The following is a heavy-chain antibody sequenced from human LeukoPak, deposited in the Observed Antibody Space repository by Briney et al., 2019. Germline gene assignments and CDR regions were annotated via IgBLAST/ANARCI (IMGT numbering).Heavy chain of an antibody. CDR3: AKAPPLRYFDWLLPYFDY. CDR1: GFTFSSYA. J-gene: IGHJ4*02. Sequence: GGSLRLSRAASGFTFSSYAMSWVRQAPGKGLEWVSAISGSGGSTYYADSVKGRFTISRDNSKNTLYLQMNSLRAEDTAVYYCAKAPPLRYFDWLLPYFDYWGQGTLVTVSS. V-gene: IGHV3-23*01. CDR2: ISGSGGST. D-gene: IGHD3-9*01.